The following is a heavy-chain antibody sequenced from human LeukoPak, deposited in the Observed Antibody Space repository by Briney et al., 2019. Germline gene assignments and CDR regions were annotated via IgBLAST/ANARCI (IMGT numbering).Heavy chain of an antibody. CDR2: INGVGSNT. CDR1: GFTFSIYG. J-gene: IGHJ3*02. Sequence: GGSLRLSCAASGFTFSIYGMHSVRQAPGQGLKWVSAINGVGSNTYYADSVKGRFTISRDNSRNTLFLQVSSLRDEDTAIYYCAKVYGDYVFAFDIWGQGTMVTVSS. D-gene: IGHD4-17*01. CDR3: AKVYGDYVFAFDI. V-gene: IGHV3-23*01.